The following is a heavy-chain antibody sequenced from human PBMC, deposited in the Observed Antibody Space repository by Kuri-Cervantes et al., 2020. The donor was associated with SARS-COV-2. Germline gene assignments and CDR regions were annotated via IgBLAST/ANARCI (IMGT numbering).Heavy chain of an antibody. CDR2: IIPIFGTA. V-gene: IGHV1-69*05. CDR3: ARVKDSSSSHFDY. J-gene: IGHJ4*02. D-gene: IGHD6-6*01. Sequence: SVKVSCKASGGTFSSYAISWVRQAPGQGLEWMGGIIPIFGTANYAQKFQGRVTITTDESTSTAYMELSSLRSEDTAVYYCARVKDSSSSHFDYWGQGTLVTVSS. CDR1: GGTFSSYA.